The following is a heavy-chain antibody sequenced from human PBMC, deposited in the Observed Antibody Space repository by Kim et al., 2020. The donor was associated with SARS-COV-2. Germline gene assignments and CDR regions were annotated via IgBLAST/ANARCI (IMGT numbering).Heavy chain of an antibody. V-gene: IGHV3-23*01. CDR3: AKDIIGGWVMDV. Sequence: GGSLRLSCAASGFSFSGYAVTWVRQAPGKGLEWVSAISSSGENTFYADSVKGRFTISRDNSKNTLYLQMNSLRAEDTAVYYCAKDIIGGWVMDVWGQGTTVSVSS. J-gene: IGHJ6*02. CDR1: GFSFSGYA. CDR2: ISSSGENT. D-gene: IGHD3-16*01.